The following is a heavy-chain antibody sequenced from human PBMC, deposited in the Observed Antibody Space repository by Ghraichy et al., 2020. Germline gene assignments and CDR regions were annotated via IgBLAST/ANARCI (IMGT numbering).Heavy chain of an antibody. Sequence: ETLSLTCTVSGGSLSNYYWNWIRQSAEKGLEWIGRVYTTGKTNYSPSLNRRLTMSLDTSSNQLTLQLTSVTAADTAVYYCVGAPAGTYHFDFWGQGTLVTVSS. CDR2: VYTTGKT. V-gene: IGHV4-4*07. CDR1: GGSLSNYY. CDR3: VGAPAGTYHFDF. J-gene: IGHJ4*02. D-gene: IGHD1-14*01.